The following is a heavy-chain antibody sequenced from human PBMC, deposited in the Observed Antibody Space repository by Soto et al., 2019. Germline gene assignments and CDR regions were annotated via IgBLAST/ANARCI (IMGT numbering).Heavy chain of an antibody. CDR2: IDPSDSYT. D-gene: IGHD1-20*01. CDR3: ARRGKGITGTTDYYYGMDV. CDR1: GYSFTSYW. V-gene: IGHV5-10-1*01. J-gene: IGHJ6*02. Sequence: GESLKISCKGSGYSFTSYWISWVRQMPGKGLEWMGRIDPSDSYTNYSPSFQGHVTISADKSISTAYLQWSSLKASDTAMYYCARRGKGITGTTDYYYGMDVWGQGTTVTVSS.